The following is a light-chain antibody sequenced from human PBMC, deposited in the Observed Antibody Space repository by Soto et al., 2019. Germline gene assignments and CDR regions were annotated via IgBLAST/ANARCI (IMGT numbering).Light chain of an antibody. J-gene: IGLJ1*01. CDR2: EVT. Sequence: QSALTQPASVSGSPGQSITISCTGTSGYIGSYNRVSWYQQHPGKAPKLIIYEVTDRPSGVSNRFSASKSGKTASLTISGLQAEDEAEYYCSSYTNINTRACVFGTGTKV. V-gene: IGLV2-14*01. CDR3: SSYTNINTRACV. CDR1: SGYIGSYNR.